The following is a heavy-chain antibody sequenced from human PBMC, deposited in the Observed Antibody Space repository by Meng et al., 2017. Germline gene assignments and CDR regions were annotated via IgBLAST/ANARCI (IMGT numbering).Heavy chain of an antibody. V-gene: IGHV1-2*06. J-gene: IGHJ5*02. CDR1: GYTFTGYY. CDR3: ARALIVVANWFDP. D-gene: IGHD3-22*01. CDR2: INPNSGGT. Sequence: QVQLVQCGGEVKKPGASVKVSCKASGYTFTGYYMNWVRQAPGQGLEWMGRINPNSGGTNYAQKFQGRVTMTRDTSISTAYMELSRLRSDDTAVYYCARALIVVANWFDPWGQGTLVTVSS.